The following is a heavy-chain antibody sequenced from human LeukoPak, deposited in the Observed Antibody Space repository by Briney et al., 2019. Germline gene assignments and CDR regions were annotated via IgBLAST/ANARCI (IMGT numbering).Heavy chain of an antibody. Sequence: ASVKVSCKVSGYTLTELSMHWVRQAPGKGLEWTGGFDPEDGETIYAQKFQGRVTMTEDTSTDTAYMELSSLRSEDTAVYYCATGYCSSTSCLDYWGQGTLVAVSS. J-gene: IGHJ4*02. D-gene: IGHD2-2*01. CDR2: FDPEDGET. CDR3: ATGYCSSTSCLDY. CDR1: GYTLTELS. V-gene: IGHV1-24*01.